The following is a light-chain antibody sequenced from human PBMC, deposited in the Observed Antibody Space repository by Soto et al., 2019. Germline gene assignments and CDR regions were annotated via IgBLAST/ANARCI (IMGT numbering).Light chain of an antibody. V-gene: IGKV1-39*01. CDR2: DAS. CDR1: QNINTY. Sequence: DIQMTQSPSSLSASVGDRVTITCRATQNINTYLNWYQQKPGRAPSLLIYDASSLQGGVPSRFSGSGSGTEFTLTISSLEPEDFATYFCQQAYSTPMYTFGQGTKLEIK. CDR3: QQAYSTPMYT. J-gene: IGKJ2*01.